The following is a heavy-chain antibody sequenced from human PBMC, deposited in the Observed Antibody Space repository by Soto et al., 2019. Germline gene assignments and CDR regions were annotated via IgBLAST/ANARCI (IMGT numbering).Heavy chain of an antibody. J-gene: IGHJ6*03. CDR1: GYTFTGHH. V-gene: IGHV1-2*02. CDR3: ARGWFGDSTYMDV. D-gene: IGHD3-10*01. CDR2: INPHSGVT. Sequence: QVQLVQSGAEVKKPGASVKVSCKASGYTFTGHHIHWVRQAPGQGLEWMGWINPHSGVTRTAQKFQGGATMTRDTSISTAYMELSRLRSDDTAIYYCARGWFGDSTYMDVWGKGTTVTVSS.